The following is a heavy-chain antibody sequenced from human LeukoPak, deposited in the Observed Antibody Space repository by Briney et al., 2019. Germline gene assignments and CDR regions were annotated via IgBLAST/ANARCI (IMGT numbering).Heavy chain of an antibody. V-gene: IGHV3-74*01. CDR2: IYGDGSFT. Sequence: GGSLRLSCAASGFTFSNFWMHWVRQAPGKGLVWVALIYGDGSFTRYADSVKGRFAISRDNAKNTVYLQMNSLRAEDTALYYCARAYKDRSLAGKKEFFQHWGQGTLVTASS. D-gene: IGHD6-19*01. CDR1: GFTFSNFW. CDR3: ARAYKDRSLAGKKEFFQH. J-gene: IGHJ1*01.